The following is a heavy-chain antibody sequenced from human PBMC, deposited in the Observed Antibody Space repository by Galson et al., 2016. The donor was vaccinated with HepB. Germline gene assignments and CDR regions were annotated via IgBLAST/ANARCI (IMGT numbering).Heavy chain of an antibody. CDR2: VAHSGDT. CDR3: ASGHNWYLDL. J-gene: IGHJ2*01. Sequence: TLSLTCTVSGGAISSGTYYWSWIRQLPGKGLEWIGYVAHSGDTLYSPSLRSRLTMSVDTSKTHLSLELSSVTAADTAGYYWASGHNWYLDLWGRGTLVTVSS. CDR1: GGAISSGTYY. V-gene: IGHV4-31*03.